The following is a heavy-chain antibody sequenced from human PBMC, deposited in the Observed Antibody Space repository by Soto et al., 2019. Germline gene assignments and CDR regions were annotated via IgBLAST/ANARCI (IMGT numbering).Heavy chain of an antibody. J-gene: IGHJ4*02. CDR2: ISGSGGST. CDR1: GFTFSSYA. D-gene: IGHD1-26*01. Sequence: GGSVRLSCAASGFTFSSYAMSWVRQAPGKGLEWVSAISGSGGSTYYADSVKGRFTISRDNSKNTLYLQMNSLRAEDTAVYYCAKIGYSGSPALLEYWGQGTLVTVSS. CDR3: AKIGYSGSPALLEY. V-gene: IGHV3-23*01.